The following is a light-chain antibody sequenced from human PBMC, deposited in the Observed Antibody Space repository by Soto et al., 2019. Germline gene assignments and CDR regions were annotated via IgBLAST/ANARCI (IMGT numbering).Light chain of an antibody. CDR2: GVS. CDR3: QQYNDWPFT. Sequence: EIVMTQSPGTLSVSPGERATLSCRASQSVSVNLAWYQQKPGQAPRLLIYGVSPRATGIPARFSGSESGTEFTLTISSRQSEDFAVYYCQQYNDWPFTFGPGTKVDIK. J-gene: IGKJ3*01. CDR1: QSVSVN. V-gene: IGKV3-15*01.